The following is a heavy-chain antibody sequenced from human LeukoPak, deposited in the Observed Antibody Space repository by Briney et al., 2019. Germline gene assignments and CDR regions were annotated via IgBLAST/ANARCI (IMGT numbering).Heavy chain of an antibody. CDR2: IKQGESER. CDR3: ARLYDSNRDHSGYGY. D-gene: IGHD5-12*01. V-gene: IGHV3-7*02. CDR1: GFTFRSYR. Sequence: GGSLRLSCAASGFTFRSYRMNWVRQAPGKGLEWVASIKQGESERYYVDSVNGRFTISRDNAKNSLYLQMNSLRAEDTAVYYCARLYDSNRDHSGYGYWGRGTLVTVSS. J-gene: IGHJ4*02.